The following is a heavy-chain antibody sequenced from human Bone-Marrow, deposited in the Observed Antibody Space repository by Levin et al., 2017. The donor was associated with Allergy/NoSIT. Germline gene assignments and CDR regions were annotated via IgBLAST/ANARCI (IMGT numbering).Heavy chain of an antibody. V-gene: IGHV3-30*04. D-gene: IGHD3-22*01. CDR3: ARGIVRRITMIVVVIPQSTDFDY. CDR1: GFTFSSYA. CDR2: ISYDGSNK. Sequence: LSLTCAASGFTFSSYAMHWVRQAPGKGLEWVAVISYDGSNKYYADSVKGRFTISRDNSKNTLYLQMNSLRAEDTAVYYCARGIVRRITMIVVVIPQSTDFDYWGQGTLVTVSS. J-gene: IGHJ4*02.